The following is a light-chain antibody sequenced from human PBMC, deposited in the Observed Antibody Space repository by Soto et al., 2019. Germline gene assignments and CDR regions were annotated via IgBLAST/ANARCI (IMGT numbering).Light chain of an antibody. CDR3: SSYASTTRV. CDR1: SSDVGDYNY. J-gene: IGLJ2*01. Sequence: QSVLTQPASVSGSPGQSVTISCTGTSSDVGDYNYVSWYQQHPGEAPKLIIYEVNNRPSGVSNRFSGSKSGNTASLTISGLQAEDEADYYCSSYASTTRVFGGGTKLTVL. CDR2: EVN. V-gene: IGLV2-14*01.